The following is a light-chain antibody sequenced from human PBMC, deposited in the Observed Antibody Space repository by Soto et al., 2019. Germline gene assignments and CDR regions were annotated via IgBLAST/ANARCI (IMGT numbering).Light chain of an antibody. J-gene: IGKJ4*01. Sequence: EIVMTQSPATLSVSPGERATLSCRASQSVSSDLAWYHQKPGQAPRLLIYGASTRATGIPDRFSGGGSGTDFTLTISRLEPEDFAVYYCQQFSSYPLTFGGGTKVDI. V-gene: IGKV3D-15*01. CDR3: QQFSSYPLT. CDR2: GAS. CDR1: QSVSSD.